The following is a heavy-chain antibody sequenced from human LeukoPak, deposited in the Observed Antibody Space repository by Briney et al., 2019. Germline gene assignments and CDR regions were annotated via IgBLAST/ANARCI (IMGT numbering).Heavy chain of an antibody. CDR3: ASSAAGTSH. CDR2: INHSGST. Sequence: SETLSLTCAVYGRSFSGYYWSWIRQPPGKGLEWIGEINHSGSTNYNPSLKSRVTISVDTSKNQFSLKLSSVTAADTAVYYCASSAAGTSHWGQGTLVTVSS. D-gene: IGHD6-13*01. V-gene: IGHV4-34*01. J-gene: IGHJ4*02. CDR1: GRSFSGYY.